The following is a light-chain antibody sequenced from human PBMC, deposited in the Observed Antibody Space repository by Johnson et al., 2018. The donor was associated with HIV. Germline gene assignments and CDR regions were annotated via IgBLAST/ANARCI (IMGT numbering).Light chain of an antibody. J-gene: IGLJ1*01. CDR2: DNN. CDR3: GTWDSSLSALYV. V-gene: IGLV1-51*01. Sequence: QSVLMQPPSVSAAPGQKVTISCSGSSSNIGNNYVSWYQQLPGTAPKLLIYDNNKRPSGIPDRFSGSKSGTSATLGITGLQTGDEADYYCGTWDSSLSALYVFGTGTKVTVL. CDR1: SSNIGNNY.